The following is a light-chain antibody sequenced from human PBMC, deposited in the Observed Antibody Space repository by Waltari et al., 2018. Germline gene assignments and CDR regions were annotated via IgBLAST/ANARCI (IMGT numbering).Light chain of an antibody. CDR1: SSHIGSNY. Sequence: QSVLTQPPSASGTPGQRVTISCSGRSSHIGSNYVSWYKHVPGAAPKLLIYRNNQRPSGVPDRFSGSKSGTSASLAISGLRSEDEADYYCAAWDDSLSRWLLGGGTKLTVL. CDR2: RNN. J-gene: IGLJ3*02. CDR3: AAWDDSLSRWL. V-gene: IGLV1-47*01.